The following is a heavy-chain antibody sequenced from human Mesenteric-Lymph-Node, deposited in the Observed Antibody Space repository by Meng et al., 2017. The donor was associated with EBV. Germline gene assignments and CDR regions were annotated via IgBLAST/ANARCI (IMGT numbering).Heavy chain of an antibody. J-gene: IGHJ4*02. D-gene: IGHD1-1*01. CDR1: GGTFSNSA. CDR2: IVPNVGTG. Sequence: VPLVQSGAEVKKPGSPVKVSCKSSGGTFSNSAFSWVRQAPGQGLELVGAIVPNVGTGRYSQKFQGRVTITADRSTNTVYIEVSSLTSEDTAVYYCAMSRAGHWNLLDNWGQGTLVTVSS. CDR3: AMSRAGHWNLLDN. V-gene: IGHV1-69*06.